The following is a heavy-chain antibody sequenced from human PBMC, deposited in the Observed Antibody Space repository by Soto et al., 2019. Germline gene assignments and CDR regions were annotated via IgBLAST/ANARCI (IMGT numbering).Heavy chain of an antibody. CDR3: ARGRYGDY. CDR2: VSAHTGNT. V-gene: IGHV1-18*01. Sequence: QVHLVQSGAEVKKPGASVKVSCKGSGYAFTTYGITWVRQAPGQGFEWRGWVSAHTGNTNYAQKLQGSVTVTRDTSTSTAYMELRSLSSDDTAVYYCARGRYGDYWGQGALVTVSS. D-gene: IGHD1-1*01. J-gene: IGHJ4*02. CDR1: GYAFTTYG.